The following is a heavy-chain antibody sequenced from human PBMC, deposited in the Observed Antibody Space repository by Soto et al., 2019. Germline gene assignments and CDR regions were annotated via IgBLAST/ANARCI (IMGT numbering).Heavy chain of an antibody. CDR2: IYYSGST. Sequence: SETQSLTCTVSGGSISSGGYYWSWIRQHPGKGLEWIGYIYYSGSTYYNPSLKSRVTISVDTSKNQFSLKLSSVTAADTAVYYCARLGAEYYYYGMDVWGQGTTVTVSS. CDR3: ARLGAEYYYYGMDV. CDR1: GGSISSGGYY. V-gene: IGHV4-31*03. J-gene: IGHJ6*02.